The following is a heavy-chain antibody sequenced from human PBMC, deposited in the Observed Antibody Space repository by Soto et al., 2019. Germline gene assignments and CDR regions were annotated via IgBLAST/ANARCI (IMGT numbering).Heavy chain of an antibody. CDR1: GYSFTNYR. D-gene: IGHD6-13*01. Sequence: GESLKSSCERSGYSFTNYRIAWVRQMPEKGLECMGIIYPGDSDTRYSPSFQGQVTISADKSISTAYLQWSSLKASDTAMYYCARTASAGKYYYGMDVWGQGTTVTVS. J-gene: IGHJ6*02. CDR2: IYPGDSDT. V-gene: IGHV5-51*01. CDR3: ARTASAGKYYYGMDV.